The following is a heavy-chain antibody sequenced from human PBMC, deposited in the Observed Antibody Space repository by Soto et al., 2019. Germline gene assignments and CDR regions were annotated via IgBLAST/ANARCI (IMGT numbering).Heavy chain of an antibody. J-gene: IGHJ4*02. CDR2: IYYSGIT. V-gene: IGHV4-39*01. D-gene: IGHD6-13*01. CDR1: GGSISSSNYY. CDR3: ARRHSSNVFDY. Sequence: QLQLQESGPGLVKPSETLSLTCTVSGGSISSSNYYWGWIRQPPGKGLEWIGNIYYSGITYYNPSLKNRVTISVDTSKNQFSLKLSSVTAADTAVYYCARRHSSNVFDYWGQGTLVTVSS.